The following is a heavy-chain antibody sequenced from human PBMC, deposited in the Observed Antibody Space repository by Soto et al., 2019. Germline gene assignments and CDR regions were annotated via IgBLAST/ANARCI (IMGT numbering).Heavy chain of an antibody. V-gene: IGHV2-70*11. Sequence: SGPTLVNPTQTLTLTCTFSGFSLSTSGLCVTWIRQPPGKALEWLARIDWDDDKYYSTSLKTRLTISKDTSKNQVVLTMTNMDPVDTATYYCARIKDGSSGSCPKYCFDYWGKGTLVTVAS. CDR3: ARIKDGSSGSCPKYCFDY. CDR1: GFSLSTSGLC. D-gene: IGHD2-15*01. CDR2: IDWDDDK. J-gene: IGHJ4*02.